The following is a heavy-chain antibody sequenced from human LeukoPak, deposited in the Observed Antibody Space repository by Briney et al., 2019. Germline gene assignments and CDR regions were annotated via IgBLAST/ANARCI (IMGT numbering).Heavy chain of an antibody. D-gene: IGHD6-19*01. V-gene: IGHV1-2*04. CDR1: GYTFTSYG. CDR2: INPNSGGT. Sequence: GASVKVSCKASGYTFTSYGISWVRQAPGQGLEWMGWINPNSGGTNYAQKFQGWVTMTRDTSISTAYMELSRLRSDDTAVYYCARVRHPEQWLVRDYGMDVWGQGTTVTVSS. CDR3: ARVRHPEQWLVRDYGMDV. J-gene: IGHJ6*02.